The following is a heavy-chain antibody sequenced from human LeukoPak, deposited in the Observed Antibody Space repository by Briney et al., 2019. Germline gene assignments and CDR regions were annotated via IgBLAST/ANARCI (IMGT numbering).Heavy chain of an antibody. D-gene: IGHD3-22*01. V-gene: IGHV1-46*01. Sequence: ASVKVSCKASGYTFTSYYMHWVRQAPGQGLEWMGIINPSGGSTSYAQKFQGRVTMTRDTSTSTVYMELSSLRSEDTAVYYCARVYYYDSSGYLGFGFDYWGQGTLVTVSS. CDR1: GYTFTSYY. CDR3: ARVYYYDSSGYLGFGFDY. J-gene: IGHJ4*02. CDR2: INPSGGST.